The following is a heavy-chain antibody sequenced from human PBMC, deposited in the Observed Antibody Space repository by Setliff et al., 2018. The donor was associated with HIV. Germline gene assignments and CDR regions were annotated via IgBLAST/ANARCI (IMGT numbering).Heavy chain of an antibody. CDR2: IYTSGST. V-gene: IGHV4-61*09. CDR3: ARVGPDYYDSSGGLNMDV. D-gene: IGHD3-22*01. Sequence: SETLSLTCTVSGGSISSGSYYWSWIRQPAGKGLEWIGHIYTSGSTNYNPSLKSRVIISVDTSKNQFSLKLSSVTAADTAVYYCARVGPDYYDSSGGLNMDVWGKGTTVTVSS. CDR1: GGSISSGSYY. J-gene: IGHJ6*03.